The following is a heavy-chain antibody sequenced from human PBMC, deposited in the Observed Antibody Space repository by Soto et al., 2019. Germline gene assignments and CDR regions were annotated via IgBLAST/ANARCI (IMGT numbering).Heavy chain of an antibody. CDR2: INHSGSS. CDR1: GGSFSGYI. Sequence: QVRLQQWGAGLLKPSETLSLTCAVSGGSFSGYIWTWIRQTPGKGLQWIGQINHSGSSIYNPSLKNRVTISTMSNNKFSLELSPGTAADTAVYYCTRGLFSGSSYSGSWYYFDSWGQGTMVTVSS. V-gene: IGHV4-34*01. D-gene: IGHD1-26*01. CDR3: TRGLFSGSSYSGSWYYFDS. J-gene: IGHJ4*02.